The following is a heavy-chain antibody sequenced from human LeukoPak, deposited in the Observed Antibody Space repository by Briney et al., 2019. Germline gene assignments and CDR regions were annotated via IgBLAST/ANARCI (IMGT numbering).Heavy chain of an antibody. J-gene: IGHJ4*02. V-gene: IGHV1-2*02. CDR1: GYTFTGYY. D-gene: IGHD3-16*01. Sequence: AXVKVSCKASGYTFTGYYIHWVRQAPGQGLEWMGWINPNSGGTNYAQRFQGRVTMTRDTSINTVYMELSRLRSDDTAVYYCAKTPPVSPYYFDYWGQGTLVTVSS. CDR2: INPNSGGT. CDR3: AKTPPVSPYYFDY.